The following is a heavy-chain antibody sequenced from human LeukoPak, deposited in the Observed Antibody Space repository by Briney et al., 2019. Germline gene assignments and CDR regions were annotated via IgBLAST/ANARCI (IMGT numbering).Heavy chain of an antibody. V-gene: IGHV4-30-2*01. D-gene: IGHD3-22*01. Sequence: SQTLSFTCAVSGGSISSGGYSWSWIRQPPGKGLEWIGYIYHSGSTYYNPSLKSRVTISVDRSKNQFSLKLSSVTAADTAVYYCARDPYDSSGYYRYFDYWGQGTLVTVSS. J-gene: IGHJ4*02. CDR3: ARDPYDSSGYYRYFDY. CDR2: IYHSGST. CDR1: GGSISSGGYS.